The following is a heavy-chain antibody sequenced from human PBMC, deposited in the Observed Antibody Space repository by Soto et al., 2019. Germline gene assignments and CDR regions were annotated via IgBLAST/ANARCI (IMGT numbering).Heavy chain of an antibody. J-gene: IGHJ3*02. CDR1: GYTFTSYG. CDR3: AVVPAATPVGAFDI. D-gene: IGHD2-2*01. CDR2: ISAYNGNT. V-gene: IGHV1-18*01. Sequence: ASVKVSCKASGYTFTSYGISWVRQAPGQGLEWMGWISAYNGNTNYAQKLQGRVTMTTDTSTSTAYMELSSLRSEDTAVYYCAVVPAATPVGAFDIWGQGTMVTVSS.